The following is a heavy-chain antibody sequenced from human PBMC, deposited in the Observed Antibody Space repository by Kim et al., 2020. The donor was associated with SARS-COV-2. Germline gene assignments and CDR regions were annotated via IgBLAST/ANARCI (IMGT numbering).Heavy chain of an antibody. Sequence: ASVKVSCKASGYTFTSYAMHWVRQAPGQRLEWMGWINAGNGNTKYSQKFQGRVTITRDTSASTAYMELSSLRSEDTAVYYCARESRIAAAGTTDYGMDVWGQGTTVTVSS. CDR1: GYTFTSYA. V-gene: IGHV1-3*01. J-gene: IGHJ6*02. CDR2: INAGNGNT. CDR3: ARESRIAAAGTTDYGMDV. D-gene: IGHD6-13*01.